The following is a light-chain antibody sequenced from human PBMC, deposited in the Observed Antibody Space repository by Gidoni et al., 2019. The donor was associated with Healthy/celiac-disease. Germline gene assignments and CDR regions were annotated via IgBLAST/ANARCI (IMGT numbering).Light chain of an antibody. CDR1: SSDVGSYNL. Sequence: PLQAITISCTRTSSDVGSYNLVSWYQQHPGKAHKLMIYDGSKRPSGVSNRFSGSKSGNTASLTISGLQAEDEADYYCCSYAGSSTHVVFGGGTKLTVL. J-gene: IGLJ2*01. V-gene: IGLV2-23*01. CDR2: DGS. CDR3: CSYAGSSTHVV.